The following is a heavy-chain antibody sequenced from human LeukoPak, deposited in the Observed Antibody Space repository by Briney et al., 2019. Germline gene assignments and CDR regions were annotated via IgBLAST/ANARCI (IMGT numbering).Heavy chain of an antibody. D-gene: IGHD3-3*01. Sequence: ASVKVSCKASGYTFTGYYMHWVRQAPGQGLEWMGWINPNSGGTNYAQKFQGRVTMTRDTSISTAYMELSRLRSDDTAVYYCARGPYDFWSGYYSDYWGQGTLVTVSS. J-gene: IGHJ4*02. CDR3: ARGPYDFWSGYYSDY. CDR1: GYTFTGYY. CDR2: INPNSGGT. V-gene: IGHV1-2*02.